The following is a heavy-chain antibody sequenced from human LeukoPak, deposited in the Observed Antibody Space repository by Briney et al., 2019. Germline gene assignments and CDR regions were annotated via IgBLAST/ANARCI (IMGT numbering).Heavy chain of an antibody. V-gene: IGHV4-59*08. CDR2: IYYSGST. CDR3: ARAMVRGVIITAGWYFDL. D-gene: IGHD3-10*01. Sequence: SETLSLTCTVSGGSISSYYWSWIRQPPGKGLEWIGYIYYSGSTNYNPSLKSRVTISVDTSKNQFSLKLSSVTAADTAVYYCARAMVRGVIITAGWYFDLWGRGTLVTVSS. CDR1: GGSISSYY. J-gene: IGHJ2*01.